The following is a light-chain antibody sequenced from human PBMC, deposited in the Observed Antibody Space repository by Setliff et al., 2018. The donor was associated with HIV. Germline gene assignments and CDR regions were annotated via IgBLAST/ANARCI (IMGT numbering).Light chain of an antibody. CDR3: SSYTSSNTGV. V-gene: IGLV2-14*03. Sequence: QSVLAQPASVSGSPGQSITISCAGTGSAVGGYNYVSWYQQHPGKAPKLMIYDVSNRPSGVSNRFSGSKSGHTASLTISGLQAEDEADYYCSSYTSSNTGVFGTGTQLTVL. CDR1: GSAVGGYNY. CDR2: DVS. J-gene: IGLJ1*01.